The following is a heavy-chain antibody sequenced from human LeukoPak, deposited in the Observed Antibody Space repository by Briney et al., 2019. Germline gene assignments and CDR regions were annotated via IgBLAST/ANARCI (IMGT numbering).Heavy chain of an antibody. Sequence: SETLSLTCDVSGYTISSGYYWGWIRQPPGKGLEWIGTIYHTGYTYYNPSLKSRVIISVDTSKNQFSLKPSSVTAADTAVYYCARAAGGGSGWNFDYWGQGTLVSVSS. CDR2: IYHTGYT. D-gene: IGHD6-19*01. V-gene: IGHV4-38-2*01. J-gene: IGHJ4*02. CDR3: ARAAGGGSGWNFDY. CDR1: GYTISSGYY.